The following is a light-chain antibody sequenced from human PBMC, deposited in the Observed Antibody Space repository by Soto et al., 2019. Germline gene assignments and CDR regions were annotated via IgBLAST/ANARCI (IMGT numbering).Light chain of an antibody. CDR2: EVS. CDR3: SSYTSSRPYV. Sequence: QSALTQPASVSGSPGPSITISCTGTSSDVGDYNYVSWYQQPPGKAPKLMIYEVSTRPSGVSNRFSGSKSGNTASLTISGLQAEDEADYYCSSYTSSRPYVFGTGTKVTVL. V-gene: IGLV2-14*01. J-gene: IGLJ1*01. CDR1: SSDVGDYNY.